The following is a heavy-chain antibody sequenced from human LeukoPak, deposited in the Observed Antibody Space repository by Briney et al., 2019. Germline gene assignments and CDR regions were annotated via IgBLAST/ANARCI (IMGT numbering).Heavy chain of an antibody. CDR2: IYTSGRT. Sequence: NPSQTLSLTCTVSGDSISSTTNCWTWIRQPAGKGLEWIGRIYTSGRTYYNSYNPSLKSRVTISVDTSKNHFSLKLTSVTAADTAVYYCARGTTAKAGDAFDVWAKGQWSPSLQ. J-gene: IGHJ3*01. D-gene: IGHD2/OR15-2a*01. CDR3: ARGTTAKAGDAFDV. V-gene: IGHV4-61*02. CDR1: GDSISSTT.